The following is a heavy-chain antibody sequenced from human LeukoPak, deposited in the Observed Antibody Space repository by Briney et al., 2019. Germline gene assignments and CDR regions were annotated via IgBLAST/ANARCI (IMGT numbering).Heavy chain of an antibody. V-gene: IGHV1-18*01. CDR3: ARDRGIVVVLADY. J-gene: IGHJ4*02. CDR2: ISAYNDDT. Sequence: GASVKVSCKASGYTFSSYGITWVRQAPGQGLEWMGWISAYNDDTNYAQKLQGRVTMTTDTSTSTAYVELRSLRSDDTAVYYCARDRGIVVVLADYWGQGTLVTVSS. D-gene: IGHD2-15*01. CDR1: GYTFSSYG.